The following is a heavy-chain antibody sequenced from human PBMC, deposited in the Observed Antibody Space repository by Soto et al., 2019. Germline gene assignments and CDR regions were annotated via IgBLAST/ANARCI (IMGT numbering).Heavy chain of an antibody. CDR2: ILHDGNNK. J-gene: IGHJ4*02. D-gene: IGHD3-10*01. V-gene: IGHV3-30-3*01. CDR3: ARDDEDGSYCDLGY. CDR1: GFTFSNYI. Sequence: QVQLVESGGGVVQPGRSLRLSCAASGFTFSNYIMHWVRQAPGKGLEWVAMILHDGNNKYYADSVKGRFTISRDNSKNTRYLQMNSLRTEDTAIYYCARDDEDGSYCDLGYWGQGTLVTVSS.